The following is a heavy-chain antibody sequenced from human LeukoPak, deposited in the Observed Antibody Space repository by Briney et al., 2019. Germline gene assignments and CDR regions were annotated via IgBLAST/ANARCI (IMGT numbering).Heavy chain of an antibody. Sequence: SVKVSCKASGGTFSSYAISWVRQAPGQGLEWMGRIIPILGIANYAQKFQGRVTITADKSTSTAYMELSSLRSADTAVYYCARDWSYSGSYGNWFDPWGQGTLVTVSS. D-gene: IGHD1-26*01. V-gene: IGHV1-69*04. CDR2: IIPILGIA. CDR1: GGTFSSYA. CDR3: ARDWSYSGSYGNWFDP. J-gene: IGHJ5*02.